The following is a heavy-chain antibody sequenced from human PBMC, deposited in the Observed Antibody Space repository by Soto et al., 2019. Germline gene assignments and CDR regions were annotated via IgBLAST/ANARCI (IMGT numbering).Heavy chain of an antibody. CDR3: ARSLGGSHVNFDY. Sequence: EASVKVSCKASGYTFTSYDINWVRQATGQGPEWMGWMNPDSGHTGYVRKFQGRVTMTRNTATSTAYMELSSLRSEDTAVYYCARSLGGSHVNFDYWGQGTLVTVSS. D-gene: IGHD3-10*01. V-gene: IGHV1-8*01. J-gene: IGHJ4*02. CDR1: GYTFTSYD. CDR2: MNPDSGHT.